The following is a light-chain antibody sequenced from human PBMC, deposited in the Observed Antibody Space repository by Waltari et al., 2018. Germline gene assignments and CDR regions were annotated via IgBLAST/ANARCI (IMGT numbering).Light chain of an antibody. CDR2: ELN. CDR1: QSLLHSNGKTY. Sequence: DIVMTQSPLSLPVTPGAPASISCRSSQSLLHSNGKTYLYWYLPKPGQPPQLLIYELNKRFSGVADRFSGSGSGTDFTLKISRVEAEDVGFYYCMQSKQFPLTFGGGTKVEIK. J-gene: IGKJ4*01. V-gene: IGKV2D-29*01. CDR3: MQSKQFPLT.